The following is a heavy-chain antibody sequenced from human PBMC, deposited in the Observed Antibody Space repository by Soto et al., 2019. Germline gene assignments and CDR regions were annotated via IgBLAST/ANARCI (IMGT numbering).Heavy chain of an antibody. CDR1: GGTFSSYA. Sequence: SVKVSCKASGGTFSSYAISWVRQAPGQGLEWMGGIIPIFGTANYAQKFQGRVTITADKSTSTAYMELSSMRSEDTAVYYCARGRRDSYGQRDYYYYGMDVWGQGTTVTVSS. J-gene: IGHJ6*02. D-gene: IGHD5-18*01. V-gene: IGHV1-69*06. CDR3: ARGRRDSYGQRDYYYYGMDV. CDR2: IIPIFGTA.